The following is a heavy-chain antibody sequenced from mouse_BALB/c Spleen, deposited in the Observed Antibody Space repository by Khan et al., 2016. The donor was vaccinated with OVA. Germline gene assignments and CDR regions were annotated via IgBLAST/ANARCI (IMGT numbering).Heavy chain of an antibody. Sequence: QIQLVQSGPELKKPGETIKISCKASGYTFANFGMNWVKQAPGKGLKWMGWINTYTGEPTYADDFKGRFAFSLETSASPAYLQINNLKNEDTATYFGARPPYLSYVMFYWGQGTSVTVSS. D-gene: IGHD2-10*01. CDR3: ARPPYLSYVMFY. CDR2: INTYTGEP. J-gene: IGHJ4*01. CDR1: GYTFANFG. V-gene: IGHV9-3-1*01.